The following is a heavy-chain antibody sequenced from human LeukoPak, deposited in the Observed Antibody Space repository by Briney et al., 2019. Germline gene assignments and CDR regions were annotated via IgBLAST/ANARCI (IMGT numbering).Heavy chain of an antibody. V-gene: IGHV3-53*01. J-gene: IGHJ4*02. Sequence: GGSLRLSCAVSGFTVRSNSMSWVRQAPGKRLELVSLIYSSGETYYADSVKGRFTISRDTSKNTLYLQMNSLRADDTAMYYCTRDGYNYFDSWGQGTLVTVSS. CDR2: IYSSGET. D-gene: IGHD5-24*01. CDR3: TRDGYNYFDS. CDR1: GFTVRSNS.